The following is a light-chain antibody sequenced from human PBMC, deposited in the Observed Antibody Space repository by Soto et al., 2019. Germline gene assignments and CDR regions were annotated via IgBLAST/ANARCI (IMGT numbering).Light chain of an antibody. CDR1: SSDVGGYNY. J-gene: IGLJ2*01. Sequence: QSALTQPASVSGSPGQSITISCTGTSSDVGGYNYVSWYQQHPGKAPKLMIYEVSNWPSGVSNRFSGSKSGNTASLTISGLQAADEADYYCNSYAGGLVLFGGGTKLTVL. V-gene: IGLV2-14*01. CDR3: NSYAGGLVL. CDR2: EVS.